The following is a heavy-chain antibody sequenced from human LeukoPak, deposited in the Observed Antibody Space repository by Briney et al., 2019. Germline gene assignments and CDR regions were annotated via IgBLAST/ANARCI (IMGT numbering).Heavy chain of an antibody. V-gene: IGHV3-23*01. CDR1: GFTFSSYA. CDR2: ISGSGGST. D-gene: IGHD4-17*01. Sequence: GGSLRLSCAASGFTFSSYAMSWVRQAPGKGLEWVSAISGSGGSTYYADSVKGRFTISRDNSKNTLYLQMNSLRAEDTAVYYCAKDPGPYYGSFISDYGVRWFDPWGQGTLVTVSS. J-gene: IGHJ5*02. CDR3: AKDPGPYYGSFISDYGVRWFDP.